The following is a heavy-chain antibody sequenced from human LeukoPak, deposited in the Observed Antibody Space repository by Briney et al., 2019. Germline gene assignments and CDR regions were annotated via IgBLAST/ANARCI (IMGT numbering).Heavy chain of an antibody. D-gene: IGHD2-2*01. Sequence: GGSLRLSCAASGFTFSSYAMSWVRQAPGKGLEWVSAISGSGGSTYYADSVKGRFTISRDNSKNTLYLQMNSLRAEDTAVYYCARESSIVVVPAAKDYWGQGTLVTVSS. J-gene: IGHJ4*02. V-gene: IGHV3-23*01. CDR2: ISGSGGST. CDR1: GFTFSSYA. CDR3: ARESSIVVVPAAKDY.